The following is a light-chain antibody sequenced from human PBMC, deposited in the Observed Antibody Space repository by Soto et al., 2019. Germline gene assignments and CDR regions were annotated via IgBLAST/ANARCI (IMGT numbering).Light chain of an antibody. J-gene: IGKJ5*01. V-gene: IGKV1-39*01. Sequence: DIQMTQSPPSLSASVGDIVTITCRTSQSISIFLNWYQQIPGKAPNLLIYAASSLQSGVPSRFSGSGSGTDFTLTISSLQPEDFATYYCQQTYSTPSITFGQGTRLEIK. CDR3: QQTYSTPSIT. CDR1: QSISIF. CDR2: AAS.